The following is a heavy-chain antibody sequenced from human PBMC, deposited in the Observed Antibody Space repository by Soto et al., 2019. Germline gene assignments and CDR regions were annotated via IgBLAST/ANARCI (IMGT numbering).Heavy chain of an antibody. CDR2: INPNRGDT. D-gene: IGHD2-15*01. Sequence: AYVKVSCKTSGYMFSSYYMHWVRQAPGQGLEWMGWINPNRGDTDYAQRLRGRVTMTRDTSITTAYMALTDLISDDTAIYYSVRDFRCYSSWFDPWG. CDR1: GYMFSSYY. V-gene: IGHV1-2*02. CDR3: VRDFRCYSSWFDP. J-gene: IGHJ5*02.